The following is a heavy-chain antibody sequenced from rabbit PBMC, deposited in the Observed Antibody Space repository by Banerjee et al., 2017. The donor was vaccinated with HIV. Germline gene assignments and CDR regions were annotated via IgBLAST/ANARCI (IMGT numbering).Heavy chain of an antibody. CDR3: VREDYSFPL. V-gene: IGHV1S40*01. Sequence: QSLEESGGDLVKPGASLTLTCKASGFSFSSGYYMCWVRQAPGKGLEWIACMRAGSSGRTWYASWAKGRFTISKTSSTTVTLQMTSLTAADTATYFCVREDYSFPLWGQGTLVT. CDR1: GFSFSSGYY. CDR2: MRAGSSGRT. J-gene: IGHJ4*01. D-gene: IGHD6-1*01.